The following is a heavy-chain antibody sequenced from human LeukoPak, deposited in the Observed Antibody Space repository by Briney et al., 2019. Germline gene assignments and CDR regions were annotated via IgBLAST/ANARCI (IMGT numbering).Heavy chain of an antibody. CDR2: VDPKDGET. V-gene: IGHV1-24*01. J-gene: IGHJ4*02. CDR1: GYALTELS. Sequence: GASVKVSCKVSGYALTELSIHWVRQAPGKGFEWMGGVDPKDGETIYAQNFQDRVTVTDDRYTDTSYMELSGLTSEDTALYYCAGDDLVSGGSYYHGFWRQGTLVTVSS. D-gene: IGHD3-10*01. CDR3: AGDDLVSGGSYYHGF.